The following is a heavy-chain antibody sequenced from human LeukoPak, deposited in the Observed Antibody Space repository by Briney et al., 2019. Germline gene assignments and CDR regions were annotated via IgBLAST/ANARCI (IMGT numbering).Heavy chain of an antibody. J-gene: IGHJ4*02. Sequence: SERLSPTCTVSGVSISTYYWSWIRQPPGKGLEWIGCIYCSGNTNNSPSLMTRVTISVDTSKNQFSLSLTSVTAADTAVYYCVKHRTGTTSDYWGQGTLVTVSS. D-gene: IGHD1-7*01. V-gene: IGHV4-59*08. CDR1: GVSISTYY. CDR2: IYCSGNT. CDR3: VKHRTGTTSDY.